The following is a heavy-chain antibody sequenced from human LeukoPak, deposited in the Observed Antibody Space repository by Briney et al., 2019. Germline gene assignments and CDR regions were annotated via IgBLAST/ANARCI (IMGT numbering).Heavy chain of an antibody. CDR3: ARNGLRPFDY. CDR1: GGSISSYY. CDR2: IHYSGST. Sequence: SETLSLTCTVSGGSISSYYWSWIRQPPGKGLEWIGYIHYSGSTSYNPSLKSRVTISVDTSKNQISLKVRSATAADTAVYYCARNGLRPFDYWGQGTLVTVSS. J-gene: IGHJ4*02. D-gene: IGHD1-1*01. V-gene: IGHV4-59*01.